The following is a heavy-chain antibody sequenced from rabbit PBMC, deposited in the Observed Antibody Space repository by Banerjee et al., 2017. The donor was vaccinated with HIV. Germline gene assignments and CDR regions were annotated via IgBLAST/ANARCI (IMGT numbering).Heavy chain of an antibody. CDR1: GVSLNDKDV. D-gene: IGHD2-1*01. Sequence: EQLEESGGGLVKPEGSLTLTCKASGVSLNDKDVMCWVRQAPGKGLEWIACINIVTGKSVYASWAEGRFIMSRTSSTTVTLQMTSLTAADTATYFCARSASYDDWGSDLWGPGTLVTVS. J-gene: IGHJ6*01. CDR3: ARSASYDDWGSDL. V-gene: IGHV1S45*01. CDR2: INIVTGKS.